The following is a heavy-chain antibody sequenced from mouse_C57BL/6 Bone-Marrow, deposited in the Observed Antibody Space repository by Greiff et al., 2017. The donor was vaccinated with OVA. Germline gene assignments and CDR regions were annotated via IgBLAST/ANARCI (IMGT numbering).Heavy chain of an antibody. V-gene: IGHV3-6*01. J-gene: IGHJ4*01. D-gene: IGHD1-1*01. Sequence: DVKLVESGPGLVKPSQSLSLTCSVTGYSITSGYYWNWIRQFPGNKLEWMGYISYDGSNNYNPSLKNRISITRDTSKNQFFLKLNSVTTEDTATYYCAREPSITTVVVTDYYYAMDYWGQGTSVTVSS. CDR3: AREPSITTVVVTDYYYAMDY. CDR2: ISYDGSN. CDR1: GYSITSGYY.